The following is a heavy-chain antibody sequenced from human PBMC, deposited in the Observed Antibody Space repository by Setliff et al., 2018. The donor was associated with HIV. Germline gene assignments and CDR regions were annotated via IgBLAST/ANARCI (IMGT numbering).Heavy chain of an antibody. CDR3: ARPAGKGSYYGDDAFDI. Sequence: SETLSLTCAVSGFPFTSGYYWAWIRQPPGKGLEWLVSISHSGSTYYNPSLRSRVTISVDTSKNQLSLKLNSVTAADTAVYYCARPAGKGSYYGDDAFDIWGQGRMVTVSS. V-gene: IGHV4-38-2*01. CDR1: GFPFTSGYY. J-gene: IGHJ3*02. D-gene: IGHD1-26*01. CDR2: ISHSGST.